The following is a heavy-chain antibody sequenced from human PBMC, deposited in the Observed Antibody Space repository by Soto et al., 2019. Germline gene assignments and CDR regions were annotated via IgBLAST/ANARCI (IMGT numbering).Heavy chain of an antibody. Sequence: QVQLVESGGGVVQPGRSLRLSCAASGFTFSSYGMHWVRQAPGKGLEWVAVISYDGSNKYYADSVKGRFTISRDNSKNRLYLQMNSLRAEDTAVYDCAKDLVGVTMVRGVIIMGIDYWGQGTLVTVSS. CDR3: AKDLVGVTMVRGVIIMGIDY. D-gene: IGHD3-10*01. CDR2: ISYDGSNK. J-gene: IGHJ4*02. V-gene: IGHV3-30*18. CDR1: GFTFSSYG.